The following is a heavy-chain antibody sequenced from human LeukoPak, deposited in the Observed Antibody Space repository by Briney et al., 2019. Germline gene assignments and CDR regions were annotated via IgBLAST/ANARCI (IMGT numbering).Heavy chain of an antibody. J-gene: IGHJ4*02. D-gene: IGHD1-26*01. CDR2: INHSGST. V-gene: IGHV4-4*02. CDR1: GASISSGDR. Sequence: SETLSLTCTVSGASISSGDRWTWVRQSPGKRLEWIGEINHSGSTNYNPSLKSRATISVDKPENHFSLKLSSVTAADTAVYYCARHRGATMGPSDDWGQGTLVTVSS. CDR3: ARHRGATMGPSDD.